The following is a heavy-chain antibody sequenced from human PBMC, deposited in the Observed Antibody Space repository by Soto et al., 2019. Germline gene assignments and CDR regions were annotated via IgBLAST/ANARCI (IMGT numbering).Heavy chain of an antibody. V-gene: IGHV1-18*01. J-gene: IGHJ3*02. CDR2: ISAYNGKT. D-gene: IGHD5-18*01. Sequence: ASVKVSCKASGYTFTSYGISWVRQAPGQGLEWMGWISAYNGKTNYAQKFQGRVTMTTDTSTSTAYMELRSLRSDDTAVYYCATVVDTDAFDIWGQGTMVTVSS. CDR3: ATVVDTDAFDI. CDR1: GYTFTSYG.